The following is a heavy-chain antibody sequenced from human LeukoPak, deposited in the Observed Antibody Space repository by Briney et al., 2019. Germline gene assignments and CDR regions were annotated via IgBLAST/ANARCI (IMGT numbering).Heavy chain of an antibody. Sequence: PGGSLRLSCAASGFTFSNNAMSWVRQAPGKGLEWVSATTAGGDYTYYADSVKGQFTISRDNSKNTLYLQMNSLRAEDTAVYYCARNFNGDYNIVSDYWGQGTLVTVSS. CDR1: GFTFSNNA. CDR2: TTAGGDYT. V-gene: IGHV3-23*01. CDR3: ARNFNGDYNIVSDY. D-gene: IGHD4-17*01. J-gene: IGHJ4*02.